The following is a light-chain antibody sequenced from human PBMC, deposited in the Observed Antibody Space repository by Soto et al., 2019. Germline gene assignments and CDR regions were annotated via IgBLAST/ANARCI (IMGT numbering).Light chain of an antibody. CDR3: QNYNSAPFT. J-gene: IGKJ4*01. V-gene: IGKV1-27*01. CDR2: AAS. CDR1: QGISNY. Sequence: DIQMTQSPSSLSASVGDRVIITCRASQGISNYLAWYQQKPGKVPKLLIYAASTLQSGVPSRFSGSGSGTDLTLTISSLQPEDVAGYYCQNYNSAPFTFGGGTNVEIK.